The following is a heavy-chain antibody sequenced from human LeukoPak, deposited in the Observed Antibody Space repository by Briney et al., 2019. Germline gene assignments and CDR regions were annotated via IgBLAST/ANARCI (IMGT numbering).Heavy chain of an antibody. CDR3: AKGSYYYDSTGYSPAPGD. D-gene: IGHD3-22*01. CDR2: ISGNGASI. J-gene: IGHJ4*02. CDR1: GFSFSSYG. Sequence: GGSLRLSCAASGFSFSSYGMSWVRQAPGQGLEWVSSISGNGASIYYADSVKGRFTISRDNSKNTLHLQMNSLRAEDTAVYFCAKGSYYYDSTGYSPAPGDWGQGTLVTVSS. V-gene: IGHV3-23*01.